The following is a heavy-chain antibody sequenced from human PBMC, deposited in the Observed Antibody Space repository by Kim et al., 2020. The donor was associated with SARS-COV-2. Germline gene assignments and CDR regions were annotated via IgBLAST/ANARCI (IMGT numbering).Heavy chain of an antibody. D-gene: IGHD3-22*01. CDR1: GFTFSSYG. V-gene: IGHV3-30*18. CDR2: ISHDGSDK. J-gene: IGHJ4*02. Sequence: GGSLRLSCAASGFTFSSYGMHWVRQAPGKGLEWVAAISHDGSDKNYADSVKGRFSVSRDNSKNTLYLQMNSLRAEDTAVYYCAKVNYYEGSGYLDYWGQGTLVTVSS. CDR3: AKVNYYEGSGYLDY.